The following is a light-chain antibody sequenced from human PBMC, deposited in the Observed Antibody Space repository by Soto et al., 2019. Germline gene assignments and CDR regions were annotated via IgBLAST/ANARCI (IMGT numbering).Light chain of an antibody. J-gene: IGLJ3*02. CDR2: DVN. CDR3: CSSAGSYTWV. V-gene: IGLV2-11*01. Sequence: QSALTQPRSVSGSPGQSVTISCTGTSSDVGAYEYVSWYQQDQGKAPQLIIYDVNKRPSGVPDRFSGSKSGNTASLTISGLQTDDETDYYRCSSAGSYTWVFGGGTKLTVL. CDR1: SSDVGAYEY.